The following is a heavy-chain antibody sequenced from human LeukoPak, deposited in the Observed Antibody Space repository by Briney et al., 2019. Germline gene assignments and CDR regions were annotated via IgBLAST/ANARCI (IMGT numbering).Heavy chain of an antibody. D-gene: IGHD2-2*01. CDR1: GGSISSYY. Sequence: SETLSLTCTVSGGSISSYYWSWIRQPPGKGLGWIGYIYYSGSTNYNPSLKSRVTISVDTSKNQFSLKLSSVTAADTAVYYCARDLGSDGYCSSTSCYGAFDIWGQGTMVTVSS. CDR3: ARDLGSDGYCSSTSCYGAFDI. V-gene: IGHV4-59*01. CDR2: IYYSGST. J-gene: IGHJ3*02.